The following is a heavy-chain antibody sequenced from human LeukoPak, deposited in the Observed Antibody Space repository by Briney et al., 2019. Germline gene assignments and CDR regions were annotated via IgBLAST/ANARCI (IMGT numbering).Heavy chain of an antibody. Sequence: GESLKISCKGSGYSFTSYWIGWVRQMPGKGLEWMGIIYGGDSDTRYSPSIQGQATISVDKSINTAYVQWSSLRASDTGMYYCVRTVGASDHAFEVWGQGTMVIVSS. CDR3: VRTVGASDHAFEV. V-gene: IGHV5-51*01. CDR1: GYSFTSYW. J-gene: IGHJ3*01. CDR2: IYGGDSDT. D-gene: IGHD1-26*01.